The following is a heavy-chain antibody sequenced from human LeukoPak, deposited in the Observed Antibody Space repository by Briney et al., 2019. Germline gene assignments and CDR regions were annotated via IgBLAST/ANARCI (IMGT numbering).Heavy chain of an antibody. V-gene: IGHV4-39*07. J-gene: IGHJ3*01. CDR1: GGSISSSPYY. CDR3: ARGMQLLVRDAFDV. CDR2: IYYSGTT. Sequence: PSETLSLTCTVSGGSISSSPYYWGWIRQPPGKGLEWIGSIYYSGTTHYNPSLESRVTISVDTSKNHFSLKLTSVAAADTAMYYCARGMQLLVRDAFDVWGLGTMVTVSS. D-gene: IGHD6-13*01.